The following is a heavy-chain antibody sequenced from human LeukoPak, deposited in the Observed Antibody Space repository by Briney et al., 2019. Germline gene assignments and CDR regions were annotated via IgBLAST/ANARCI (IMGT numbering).Heavy chain of an antibody. CDR2: ISGSGGST. CDR1: GFTFSSFA. J-gene: IGHJ4*02. CDR3: AKRTSGFCSSTSCYGHDF. V-gene: IGHV3-23*01. Sequence: PGGSLRLSCATSGFTFSSFAMTWVRQAPGKGLEWVSAISGSGGSTYYADSVEGRLTISRDNSKNTLYLQMSSLRAEDTAVYYCAKRTSGFCSSTSCYGHDFWGQGTLVTVSS. D-gene: IGHD2-2*03.